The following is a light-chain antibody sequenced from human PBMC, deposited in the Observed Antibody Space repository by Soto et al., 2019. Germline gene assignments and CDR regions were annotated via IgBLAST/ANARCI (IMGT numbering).Light chain of an antibody. CDR1: QSVSSY. V-gene: IGKV3-11*01. CDR3: QQRYNWPWT. Sequence: EIVLTQSPATLSLSPGERATLSCRASQSVSSYLTWHQHKPGQPPRLLIYYASNRATGIPARFSGSGSGTDFTLTSSSLEPEDFAVYYCQQRYNWPWTFGQGTKVEIK. J-gene: IGKJ1*01. CDR2: YAS.